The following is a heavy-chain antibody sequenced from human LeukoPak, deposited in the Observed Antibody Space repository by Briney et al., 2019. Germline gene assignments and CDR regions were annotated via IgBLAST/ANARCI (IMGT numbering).Heavy chain of an antibody. V-gene: IGHV3-30*18. Sequence: GRSLRLSCAASGFTFSSYGRHWVRQAPGKGLEWVAVISYDGSNKYYADSVKGRFTISRDNSKNPLYLQMNSLRAEDTAVYYCAKDSSFVGDIVATTPLDYWGQGTLVTVSS. D-gene: IGHD5-12*01. CDR1: GFTFSSYG. CDR2: ISYDGSNK. J-gene: IGHJ4*02. CDR3: AKDSSFVGDIVATTPLDY.